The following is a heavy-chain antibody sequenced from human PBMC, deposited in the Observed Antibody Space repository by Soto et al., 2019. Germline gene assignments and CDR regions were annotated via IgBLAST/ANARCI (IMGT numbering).Heavy chain of an antibody. J-gene: IGHJ4*02. CDR2: IYSSGTT. D-gene: IGHD6-19*01. V-gene: IGHV3-53*01. CDR1: GFTVSSNY. CDR3: ARGIEVAGFYFDY. Sequence: GGSLRLSCAASGFTVSSNYMNWVRQAPGKGLEWVSVIYSSGTTYYADSVKGRFTISRDNSKNTLYLQMNNLRAEDTALYYCARGIEVAGFYFDYWGQGALVTVSS.